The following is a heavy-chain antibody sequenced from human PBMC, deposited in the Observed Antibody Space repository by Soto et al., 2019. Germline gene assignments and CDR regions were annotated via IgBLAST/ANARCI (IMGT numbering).Heavy chain of an antibody. J-gene: IGHJ4*02. CDR3: TTARHCSSDACPAAE. D-gene: IGHD2-2*01. CDR1: GFPFSATG. CDR2: IGPNPTNT. Sequence: EVQLLESGGGLVQPGGSLRLSCAASGFPFSATGMLWFRQPPGGGLEWVSAIGPNPTNTKYTDSVKGRFTISRDNSKSTVFLQMTILRAEDTALYYCTTARHCSSDACPAAEWGQGTLITVSS. V-gene: IGHV3-23*05.